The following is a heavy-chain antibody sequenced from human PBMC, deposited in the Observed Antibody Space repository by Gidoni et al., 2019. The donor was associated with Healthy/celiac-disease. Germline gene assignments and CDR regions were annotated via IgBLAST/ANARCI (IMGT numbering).Heavy chain of an antibody. CDR2: ISYDGSNK. D-gene: IGHD6-13*01. J-gene: IGHJ4*02. Sequence: QVQLVESGGGVVQPGRSLRLSCAGCGFTFSSYAMHWVRPAPGKGLEWVAVISYDGSNKYYADSVKGRFTISRDNSKNTLYLQMNSLRAEDTAVYDCARGGIAAAEGDYWGQGTLVTVSS. CDR3: ARGGIAAAEGDY. CDR1: GFTFSSYA. V-gene: IGHV3-30-3*01.